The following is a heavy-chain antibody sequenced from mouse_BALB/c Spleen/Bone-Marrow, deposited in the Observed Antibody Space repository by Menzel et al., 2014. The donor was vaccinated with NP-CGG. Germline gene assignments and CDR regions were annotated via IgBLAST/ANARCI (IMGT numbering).Heavy chain of an antibody. J-gene: IGHJ4*01. CDR2: ILPGSGST. D-gene: IGHD1-1*01. CDR1: GYTFSSYW. V-gene: IGHV1-9*01. Sequence: VKLQESGAELMKPGASVKISCKATGYTFSSYWIEWVKQRPGHGLEWIGEILPGSGSTNYNEKFKGKATFTADTSSNTAYMQRSSLTSEDSAVYYCARGGYYGSSYEDYAMDYWGQGTSGTVSS. CDR3: ARGGYYGSSYEDYAMDY.